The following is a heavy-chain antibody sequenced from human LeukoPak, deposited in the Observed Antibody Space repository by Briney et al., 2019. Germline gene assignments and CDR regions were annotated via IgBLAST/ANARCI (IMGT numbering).Heavy chain of an antibody. D-gene: IGHD4-17*01. J-gene: IGHJ4*02. Sequence: ASVKVSCKASGYTFTSYYMHWVRQAPGQGLEWMGIINPSGGSTSYAQKFQGRVTMTRDMSTSTVYMELSSLRSEDTAVYYCARRRVRDYVVDYWGQGTLVTDSS. CDR2: INPSGGST. CDR1: GYTFTSYY. CDR3: ARRRVRDYVVDY. V-gene: IGHV1-46*01.